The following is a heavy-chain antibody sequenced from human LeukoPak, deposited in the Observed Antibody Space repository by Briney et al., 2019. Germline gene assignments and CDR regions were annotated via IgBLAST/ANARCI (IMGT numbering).Heavy chain of an antibody. Sequence: PGGSLRLSCAASGFTFSSYAMSWVRQAPGKGLEWVSAISGSGGSTYYADSVKGRFTISRDNSKNTLYLQMNSLRAEDTAVYYCAKLVSMIVVPRGPWYYWGQGTLVTVSS. CDR2: ISGSGGST. J-gene: IGHJ4*02. V-gene: IGHV3-23*01. CDR1: GFTFSSYA. D-gene: IGHD3-22*01. CDR3: AKLVSMIVVPRGPWYY.